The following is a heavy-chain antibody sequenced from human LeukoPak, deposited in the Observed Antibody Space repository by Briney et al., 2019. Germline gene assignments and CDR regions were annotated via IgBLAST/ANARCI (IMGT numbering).Heavy chain of an antibody. V-gene: IGHV1-69*06. CDR2: IIPIFGTG. J-gene: IGHJ4*02. CDR1: GGSFNTYA. Sequence: GASVKVSCKASGGSFNTYAISWVRQAPGQGLEWMGGIIPIFGTGNYAQKFQGRVTITADKSTSTAYMELSSLRSEDTAVYYCARDLFVLGSGWCGPGYWGQGTLVTVSS. D-gene: IGHD6-19*01. CDR3: ARDLFVLGSGWCGPGY.